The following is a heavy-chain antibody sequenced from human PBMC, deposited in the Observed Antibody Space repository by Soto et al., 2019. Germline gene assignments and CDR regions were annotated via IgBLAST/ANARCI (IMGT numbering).Heavy chain of an antibody. CDR1: GDSVSSSSVT. V-gene: IGHV6-1*01. D-gene: IGHD1-26*01. CDR2: TYYRSKWYN. Sequence: SQTLSLTCAISGDSVSSSSVTWNWIRQSPSRGLEWLGRTYYRSKWYNDYAESVKSRITINPDTSKNQVVLTMTNMDPVDTATNYCAHSRWELLYWGQGTLVTVSS. CDR3: AHSRWELLY. J-gene: IGHJ4*02.